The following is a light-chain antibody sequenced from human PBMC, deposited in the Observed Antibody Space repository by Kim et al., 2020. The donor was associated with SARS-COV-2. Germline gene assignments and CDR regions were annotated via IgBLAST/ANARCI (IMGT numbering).Light chain of an antibody. CDR3: HHYGASPWT. Sequence: SPGESATLSCRASQPVSPTFLAWYQQHPGQAPRLLLYGASSRATGIPDRFSGSGSGTDFTLTISRLEPDDFAVYFCHHYGASPWTFGQGTKVDIK. CDR2: GAS. J-gene: IGKJ1*01. V-gene: IGKV3-20*01. CDR1: QPVSPTF.